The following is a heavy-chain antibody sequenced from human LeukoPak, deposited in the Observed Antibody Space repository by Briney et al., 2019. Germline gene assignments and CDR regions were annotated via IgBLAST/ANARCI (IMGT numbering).Heavy chain of an antibody. CDR2: INHSGST. CDR1: GGSFSGYY. D-gene: IGHD3-10*01. J-gene: IGHJ5*02. V-gene: IGHV4-34*01. Sequence: SETLSLTCAVYGGSFSGYYWSWIRQPPGKGLEWIGEINHSGSTNYNPSLKSRVTISVDTSKNQFSLKLSSVTAADTAVYYCARASKLLWFGEWWFDPWGRGTLVTVSS. CDR3: ARASKLLWFGEWWFDP.